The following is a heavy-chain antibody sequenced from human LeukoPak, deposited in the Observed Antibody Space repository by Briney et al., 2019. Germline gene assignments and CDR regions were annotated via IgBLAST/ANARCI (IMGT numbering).Heavy chain of an antibody. CDR1: GGSISSPY. Sequence: PSETLSHTCTESGGSISSPYWSWIRQPPGKGREWIGYIYYSGRTINNPALKSRVTISVDTSKNQFSLKLSSVTAADTAVYYCARGMYFDFWSGYFRPYYMDVWGKGTTVSVSS. J-gene: IGHJ6*03. CDR3: ARGMYFDFWSGYFRPYYMDV. V-gene: IGHV4-59*11. D-gene: IGHD3-3*01. CDR2: IYYSGRT.